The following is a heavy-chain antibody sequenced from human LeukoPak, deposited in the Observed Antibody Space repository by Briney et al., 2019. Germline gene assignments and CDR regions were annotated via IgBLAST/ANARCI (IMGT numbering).Heavy chain of an antibody. J-gene: IGHJ4*02. V-gene: IGHV4-28*01. Sequence: ASDTLSLTCAVSGYSISSSNWWGRIRQPPGKGLEWIGYIYYSGSTYYNPSLKSRVTMSVDTSKNQFSLKLSSVTAVDTAVYYCARYYDFWSGFDYWGQGTLVTVSS. CDR3: ARYYDFWSGFDY. CDR1: GYSISSSNW. D-gene: IGHD3-3*01. CDR2: IYYSGST.